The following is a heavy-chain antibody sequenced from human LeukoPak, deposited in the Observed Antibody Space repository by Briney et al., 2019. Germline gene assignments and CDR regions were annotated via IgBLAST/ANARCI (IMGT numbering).Heavy chain of an antibody. CDR3: AKDPQSSMDY. CDR1: GFTFSSHG. CDR2: IWYDGSKK. V-gene: IGHV3-33*06. Sequence: PGGSLRLSCAASGFTFSSHGFHWVRQAPGKGLEWVAVIWYDGSKKYYVDSVKGRFTISRDNSKNTLYLQMNSLRAEDTAVYYCAKDPQSSMDYWGKGPLVTVSS. J-gene: IGHJ4*02.